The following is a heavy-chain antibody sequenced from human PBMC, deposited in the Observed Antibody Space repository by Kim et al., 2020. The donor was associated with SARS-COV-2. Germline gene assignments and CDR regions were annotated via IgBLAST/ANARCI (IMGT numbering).Heavy chain of an antibody. CDR2: IWEDGTTT. D-gene: IGHD3-10*01. CDR1: GFTFSKYG. Sequence: GGSLRLSCVASGFTFSKYGMHWVRQAPGTGLEWVAFIWEDGTTTYYGDSVEGRFTISRDGSKNTLYLQMSGLRVEDSAVYFCARVPMTVSMSFGLDVWGRGTIVSVS. CDR3: ARVPMTVSMSFGLDV. J-gene: IGHJ6*02. V-gene: IGHV3-33*01.